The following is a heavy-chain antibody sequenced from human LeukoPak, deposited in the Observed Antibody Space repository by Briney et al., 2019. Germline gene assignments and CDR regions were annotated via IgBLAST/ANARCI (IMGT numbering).Heavy chain of an antibody. J-gene: IGHJ4*02. CDR3: VRDVDY. CDR2: IHHSGGT. V-gene: IGHV4-38-2*02. Sequence: KASETLSLTCTVSGYSISSGYFWGWMRQPPGKGLEWIGSIHHSGGTYYNPSLKSRVTISVDTSKNQFSLNLSSVTAADTAVYYCVRDVDYWGQGTLVTVSS. CDR1: GYSISSGYF.